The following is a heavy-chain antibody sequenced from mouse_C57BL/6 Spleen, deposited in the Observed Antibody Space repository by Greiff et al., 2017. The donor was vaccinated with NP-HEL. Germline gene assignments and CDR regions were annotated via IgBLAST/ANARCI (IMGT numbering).Heavy chain of an antibody. CDR3: ARGGLYDYDGAWFAY. Sequence: EVKLQESGPGLVKPSQSLSLTCSVTGYSITSGYYWNWIRQFPGNKLEWMGYISYDGSNNYNPSLKNRISITRDTSKNQFFLKLNSVTTEDTATYYCARGGLYDYDGAWFAYWGQGTLVTVSA. D-gene: IGHD2-4*01. J-gene: IGHJ3*01. CDR2: ISYDGSN. CDR1: GYSITSGYY. V-gene: IGHV3-6*01.